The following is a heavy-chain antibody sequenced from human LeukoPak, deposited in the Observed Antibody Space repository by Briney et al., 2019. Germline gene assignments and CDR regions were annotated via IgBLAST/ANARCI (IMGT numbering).Heavy chain of an antibody. J-gene: IGHJ4*02. V-gene: IGHV1-2*02. Sequence: ASVKVSCKASRYTFTDHHMHWVRQAPGQGLEWMGWINPKSGGTNYAQKFQGRVTMSRDTSISTTYMELSSLRSDDTAVYYCARLGAFVLYYDSSGYFDSWGQGTLVTVSS. D-gene: IGHD3-22*01. CDR3: ARLGAFVLYYDSSGYFDS. CDR2: INPKSGGT. CDR1: RYTFTDHH.